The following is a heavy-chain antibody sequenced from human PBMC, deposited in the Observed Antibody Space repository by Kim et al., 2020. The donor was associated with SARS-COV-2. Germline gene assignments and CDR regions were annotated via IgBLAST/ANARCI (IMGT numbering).Heavy chain of an antibody. CDR1: GFTFSSYA. V-gene: IGHV3-23*01. D-gene: IGHD3-10*01. Sequence: GGSLRLSCAASGFTFSSYAMSWVRQAPGKGLEWVSAISGSGGSTYYADSVKGRFTISRDNSKNTLYLQMNSLRAEDTAVYYCAKDFWLWFGELSLYYFDYWGQGTLVTVSS. CDR2: ISGSGGST. J-gene: IGHJ4*02. CDR3: AKDFWLWFGELSLYYFDY.